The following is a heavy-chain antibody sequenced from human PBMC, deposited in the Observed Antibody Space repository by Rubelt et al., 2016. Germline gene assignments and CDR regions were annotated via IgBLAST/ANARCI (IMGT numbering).Heavy chain of an antibody. CDR2: ISSDGSIE. V-gene: IGHV3-30*18. D-gene: IGHD3-22*01. J-gene: IGHJ4*02. CDR3: AKEWDSGGYGAFFDC. CDR1: GFTFRTYG. Sequence: QVQLVESGGGVVQPGRSLRLSCEASGFTFRTYGMHWVRQAPGKGLEWMAVISSDGSIEYYADSVKGRFTVSRDNPKNTLFLQMNSLSPEDTAVYFCAKEWDSGGYGAFFDCWGQGTLVTVSS.